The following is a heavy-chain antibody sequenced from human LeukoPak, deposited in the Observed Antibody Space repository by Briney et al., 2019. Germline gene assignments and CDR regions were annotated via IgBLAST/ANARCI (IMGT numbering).Heavy chain of an antibody. J-gene: IGHJ4*02. CDR2: IYYSGNT. V-gene: IGHV4-39*01. D-gene: IGHD3/OR15-3a*01. Sequence: SETLSLTCTVSGVSISSSNSYWGWIRQPPGKGLEWIGSIYYSGNTYYNASLKSQVSISIDTSKNQFSLRLTSVTAADTAVYYCATQTGSGLFILPGGQGTLVTVSS. CDR3: ATQTGSGLFILP. CDR1: GVSISSSNSY.